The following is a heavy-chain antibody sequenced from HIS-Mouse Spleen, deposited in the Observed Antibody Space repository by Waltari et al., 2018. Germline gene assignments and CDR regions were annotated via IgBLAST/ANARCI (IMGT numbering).Heavy chain of an antibody. J-gene: IGHJ2*01. CDR1: CGSTSSSSYY. CDR3: AREIPYSSSWYDWYFDL. Sequence: QLQLQESGPGLVKPSETLSLTCTVSCGSTSSSSYYSGWIRQPPGKGLEWIGSIYYSGSTYYNPSLKSRVTISVDTSKNQFSLKLSSVTAADTAVYYCAREIPYSSSWYDWYFDLWGRGTLVTVSS. V-gene: IGHV4-39*07. CDR2: IYYSGST. D-gene: IGHD6-13*01.